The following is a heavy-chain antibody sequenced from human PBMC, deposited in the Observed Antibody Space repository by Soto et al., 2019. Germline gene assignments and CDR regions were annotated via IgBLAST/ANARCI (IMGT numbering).Heavy chain of an antibody. Sequence: QITLKETGATLVKPRQSLTLTCTFSGFSLSTSGVGVGWIRQPPGKALEWLALIYWDNDKRHSPSLKSRLTITQHTSKNQVVLTVTNMDPVDTATYYCSHFTTLYGLDVWGQGTTVTVSS. D-gene: IGHD3-3*01. J-gene: IGHJ6*02. CDR2: IYWDNDK. V-gene: IGHV2-5*02. CDR1: GFSLSTSGVG. CDR3: SHFTTLYGLDV.